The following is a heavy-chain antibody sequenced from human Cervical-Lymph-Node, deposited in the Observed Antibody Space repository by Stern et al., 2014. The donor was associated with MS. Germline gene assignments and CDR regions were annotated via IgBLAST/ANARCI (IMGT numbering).Heavy chain of an antibody. Sequence: QVQLLQPGAEVKKPGSSVKASCKASGGTFSTYAISWVRQAPGQGLEWMGGITAILNTTNAAQMFEGRVTIAAAESTSTAYMELSSLRSDDTAVYYCARALTGAPYFYYGMDVWGQGTTVTVSS. CDR1: GGTFSTYA. CDR2: ITAILNTT. D-gene: IGHD1-20*01. V-gene: IGHV1-69*01. J-gene: IGHJ6*02. CDR3: ARALTGAPYFYYGMDV.